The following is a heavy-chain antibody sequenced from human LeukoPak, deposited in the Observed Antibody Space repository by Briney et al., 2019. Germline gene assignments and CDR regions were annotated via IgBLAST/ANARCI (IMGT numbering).Heavy chain of an antibody. Sequence: PGRSLRLSCAASGFTFSSYGMHWVRQAPGKGLEWVALIWYDGNNKYYADSVKGRFTISRDNSKNMLYLQVNSLRAEDTAMFYCARSYCSGGSCYSGYYHGMDVWGKGTTVTVSS. CDR3: ARSYCSGGSCYSGYYHGMDV. V-gene: IGHV3-33*01. CDR1: GFTFSSYG. CDR2: IWYDGNNK. D-gene: IGHD2-15*01. J-gene: IGHJ6*04.